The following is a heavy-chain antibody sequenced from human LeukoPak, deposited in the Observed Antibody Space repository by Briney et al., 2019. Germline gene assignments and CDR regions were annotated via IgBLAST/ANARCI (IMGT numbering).Heavy chain of an antibody. CDR2: ISSSSSTI. CDR3: ARVSTSRRWFGDLPYHPYDY. CDR1: GFTFSSYS. Sequence: GGSLRLSCAASGFTFSSYSMNWVRQAPGKGLEWVSYISSSSSTIYYADSVKGRFTISRDNAKNSLYLQMNSLRAEDTAVYYCARVSTSRRWFGDLPYHPYDYWGQGTLVTVSS. J-gene: IGHJ4*02. V-gene: IGHV3-48*04. D-gene: IGHD3-10*01.